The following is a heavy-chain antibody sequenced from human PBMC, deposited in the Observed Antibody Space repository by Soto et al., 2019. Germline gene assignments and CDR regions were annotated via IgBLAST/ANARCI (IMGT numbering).Heavy chain of an antibody. CDR3: ARGNSLSGYFDY. D-gene: IGHD3-10*01. CDR1: GGTFSRYA. CDR2: IIPIFGTA. J-gene: IGHJ4*02. V-gene: IGHV1-69*01. Sequence: QVQLVQSGAEVKKPGSSVKVSCKASGGTFSRYAISWVRQDPGQGLAWMGGIIPIFGTANYAQKFQGRVTITADESTSTSYMELSSLRSEDTAVYYCARGNSLSGYFDYWGQGTLVTVSS.